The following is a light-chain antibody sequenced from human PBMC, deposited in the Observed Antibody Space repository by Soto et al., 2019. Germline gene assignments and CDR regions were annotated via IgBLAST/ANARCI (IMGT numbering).Light chain of an antibody. CDR3: SSYASSSTLVYV. Sequence: QSALTQPRSVSGSPGQSVTISCTGTSTDVGGYNYVSWYQQNPGKAPKLMIFDVSNRPSGVSSRFSGSRSGNTASLTISGLQAEDEADYYCSSYASSSTLVYVFGTGTKVTVL. J-gene: IGLJ1*01. CDR2: DVS. V-gene: IGLV2-14*01. CDR1: STDVGGYNY.